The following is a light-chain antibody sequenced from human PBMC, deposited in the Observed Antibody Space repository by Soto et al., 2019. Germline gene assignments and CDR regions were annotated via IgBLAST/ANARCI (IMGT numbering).Light chain of an antibody. CDR1: QGISNY. Sequence: DIQMTQSPSSLSASVGDRVTITCRASQGISNYLAWYQQKPGKVPKLLIYAASTLQSGVPSRFSGSGSGTDFTLTISSLQPEDVATYDRQKYNSAPFTCGRGTNVDIK. CDR3: QKYNSAPFT. CDR2: AAS. V-gene: IGKV1-27*01. J-gene: IGKJ3*01.